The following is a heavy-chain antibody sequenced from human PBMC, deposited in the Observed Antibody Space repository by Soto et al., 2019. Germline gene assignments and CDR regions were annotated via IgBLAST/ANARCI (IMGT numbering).Heavy chain of an antibody. CDR3: ARVHDYGDYYDAFDI. V-gene: IGHV3-74*01. J-gene: IGHJ3*02. CDR2: INSDGSST. Sequence: GESLKISCAASGFTFSSYWMHWVRQAPGKGLVWVSRINSDGSSTSYADSVKGRFTISRDNAKNTLYLQMNSLRAEDTAVYYCARVHDYGDYYDAFDIWGQGTMVTVSS. D-gene: IGHD4-17*01. CDR1: GFTFSSYW.